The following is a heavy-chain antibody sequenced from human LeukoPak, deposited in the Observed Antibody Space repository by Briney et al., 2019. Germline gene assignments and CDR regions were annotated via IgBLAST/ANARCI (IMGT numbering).Heavy chain of an antibody. V-gene: IGHV3-53*01. CDR1: GIAVSGNY. CDR2: ISINTDT. CDR3: AIAQTWDGLFES. Sequence: GGSLTLSCAASGIAVSGNYMSWVRQTPGKGLEWVSFISINTDTFYADSVRGRFTISRDTSKNTLLLQMNSLRDEDSAIYYCAIAQTWDGLFESWGQGTLVTVSS. J-gene: IGHJ4*02. D-gene: IGHD1-26*01.